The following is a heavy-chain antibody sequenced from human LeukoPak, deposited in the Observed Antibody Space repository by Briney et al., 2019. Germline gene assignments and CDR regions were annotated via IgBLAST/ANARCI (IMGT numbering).Heavy chain of an antibody. CDR1: GFTFSNYA. CDR3: TKAPLRSCSGAFCYPFDY. Sequence: GGSLRLSCAASGFTFSNYAMSWVRQTPGKGLEWVAATVGGRPDTYHAESVEGRFTVSRDDSRDTLFLQMNRLSVDDTAIYYCTKAPLRSCSGAFCYPFDYWGQGTLVTVSS. D-gene: IGHD2-8*02. J-gene: IGHJ4*02. CDR2: TVGGRPDT. V-gene: IGHV3-23*01.